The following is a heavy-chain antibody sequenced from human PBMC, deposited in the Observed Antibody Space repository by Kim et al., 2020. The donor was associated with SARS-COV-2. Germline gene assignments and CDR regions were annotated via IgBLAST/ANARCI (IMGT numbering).Heavy chain of an antibody. D-gene: IGHD1-26*01. V-gene: IGHV3-49*03. CDR3: TRNGIVGANDY. CDR2: IRSKAYGGTT. CDR1: GFTFGDYA. Sequence: GGSLRLSCTASGFTFGDYAMSWFRQAPGKGLEWVGFIRSKAYGGTTEYAASVKGRFTISRDDSKSIAYLQMNSLKTEDTAVYYCTRNGIVGANDYWGQGTLVTVSS. J-gene: IGHJ4*02.